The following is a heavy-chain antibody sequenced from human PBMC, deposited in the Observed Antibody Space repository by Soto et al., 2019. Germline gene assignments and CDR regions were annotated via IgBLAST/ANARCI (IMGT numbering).Heavy chain of an antibody. J-gene: IGHJ4*02. CDR2: FDPEDGET. D-gene: IGHD3-9*01. CDR3: ATLTKYDILTGFYPC. Sequence: ASVKVSCTVSGYTLTELSMHWVRQAPGKGLEWMGGFDPEDGETIYAQKFQGRVTMTEDTSTDTAYMELNSLRAEDTAVYYCATLTKYDILTGFYPCWGQGTLVTVSS. CDR1: GYTLTELS. V-gene: IGHV1-24*01.